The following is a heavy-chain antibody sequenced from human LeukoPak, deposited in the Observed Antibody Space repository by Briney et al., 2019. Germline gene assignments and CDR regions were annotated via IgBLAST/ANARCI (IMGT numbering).Heavy chain of an antibody. D-gene: IGHD5-12*01. Sequence: GASVKVSCKASGGTFSSYAISWVRQAPGQGLEWMGGIIPIFGTANYAQKFQGRVTITADESTSTAYMELSSLRSEDPAVYYCARGSAYAPNRKNFDYGGKEPRVTVPS. CDR2: IIPIFGTA. J-gene: IGHJ4*02. V-gene: IGHV1-69*13. CDR3: ARGSAYAPNRKNFDY. CDR1: GGTFSSYA.